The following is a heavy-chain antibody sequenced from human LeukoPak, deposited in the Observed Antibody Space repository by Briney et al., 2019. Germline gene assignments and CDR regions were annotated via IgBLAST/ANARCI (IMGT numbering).Heavy chain of an antibody. CDR1: GFTFSDYY. CDR2: ISSSGSTI. D-gene: IGHD3-10*01. J-gene: IGHJ4*02. Sequence: GGSLRLSCAASGFTFSDYYMSWIRQAPGEGLEWVSYISSSGSTIYYADSVKGRFTISRDNAKNSLYLQMNSLRAEDTAVYYCARDLRGAMDPADYWGQGTLVTVSS. V-gene: IGHV3-11*01. CDR3: ARDLRGAMDPADY.